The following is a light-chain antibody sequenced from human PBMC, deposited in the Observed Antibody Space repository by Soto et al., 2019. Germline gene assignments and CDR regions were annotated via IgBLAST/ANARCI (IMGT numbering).Light chain of an antibody. V-gene: IGKV1-5*01. Sequence: DIRMTQSPSTLSASVGDRVTITRRASQTISSWLAWYQQKPGKAPNLLIYDASTLERGVPSRFSGTGSGTEFTLTIDRLQPDDFATYYCQQYHTSSITFGQGTRLEIK. J-gene: IGKJ5*01. CDR3: QQYHTSSIT. CDR2: DAS. CDR1: QTISSW.